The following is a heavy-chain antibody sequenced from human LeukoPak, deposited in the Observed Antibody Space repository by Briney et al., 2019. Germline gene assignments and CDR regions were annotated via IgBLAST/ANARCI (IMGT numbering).Heavy chain of an antibody. D-gene: IGHD3-10*01. CDR2: INPDNDNI. CDR3: ARGGGGGYYYHYMDV. CDR1: GYRFTSYG. Sequence: GASVKVSCKASGYRFTSYGISWVRQAPGQGLEWLGWINPDNDNINYAQKVQDRVTLTTDTSATTAYMELRSLRSDDTAVYYCARGGGGGYYYHYMDVWGKGTTVAVPS. J-gene: IGHJ6*03. V-gene: IGHV1-18*01.